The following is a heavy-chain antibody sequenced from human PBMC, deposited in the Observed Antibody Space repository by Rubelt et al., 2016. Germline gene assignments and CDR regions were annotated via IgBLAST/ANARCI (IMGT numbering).Heavy chain of an antibody. J-gene: IGHJ4*02. D-gene: IGHD3-3*01. Sequence: QVQLVESGGGVVPPGRSLRLSCAASGFTFNSFAMHWVRQAPGKGLEWVTVISSDGSHSYYADSVKGRFTISRDNANNSLYLQMKRRRGGETAVYYGVRSRTIFGVVSAYYFDYWGQGSLVTVSS. CDR1: GFTFNSFA. CDR3: VRSRTIFGVVSAYYFDY. CDR2: ISSDGSHS. V-gene: IGHV3-30*04.